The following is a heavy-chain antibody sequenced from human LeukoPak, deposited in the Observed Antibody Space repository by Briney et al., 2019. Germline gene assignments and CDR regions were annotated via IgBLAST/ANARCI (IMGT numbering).Heavy chain of an antibody. D-gene: IGHD6-13*01. J-gene: IGHJ4*02. Sequence: SETLSLTCTVSGGSITSYYWSWIRQPPGKGLEWIGYICYSGSTNYNPSLKSPVTISVDTSKNQFSLKLTSVTAADTAVYYCARRGYSSSWFDYWGQGTRVTVSS. CDR3: ARRGYSSSWFDY. CDR2: ICYSGST. CDR1: GGSITSYY. V-gene: IGHV4-59*08.